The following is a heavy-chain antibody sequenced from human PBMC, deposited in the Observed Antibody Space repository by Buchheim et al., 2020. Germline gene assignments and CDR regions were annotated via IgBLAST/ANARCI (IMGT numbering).Heavy chain of an antibody. CDR2: INHSGST. CDR3: ARGRKYCSSTSCYYYYYYYGMDV. CDR1: GGSFSGYY. V-gene: IGHV4-34*01. D-gene: IGHD2-2*01. J-gene: IGHJ6*02. Sequence: QVQLQQWGAGLLKPSETLSLTCAVYGGSFSGYYWSWIRQPPGKGLEWIGEINHSGSTNYNPSLKSRVTISVDTSKNQFSLKLSSVTAADTAVDYCARGRKYCSSTSCYYYYYYYGMDVWGQGTT.